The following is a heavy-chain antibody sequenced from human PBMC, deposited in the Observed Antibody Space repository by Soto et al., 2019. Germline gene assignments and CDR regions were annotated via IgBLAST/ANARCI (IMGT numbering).Heavy chain of an antibody. CDR2: IYYSGST. CDR1: GGSISSGGYY. J-gene: IGHJ6*02. Sequence: QVQLQESGPGLVKPSQTLSLTCTVSGGSISSGGYYWSWIRHHPGKALEWIGYIYYSGSTYYNPSLKSRVTISVDPSKHQCSLKLSSVTAADTAVYYCARDPDWGGSPWGCMDVWGQGTTVTVSS. V-gene: IGHV4-31*03. CDR3: ARDPDWGGSPWGCMDV. D-gene: IGHD1-26*01.